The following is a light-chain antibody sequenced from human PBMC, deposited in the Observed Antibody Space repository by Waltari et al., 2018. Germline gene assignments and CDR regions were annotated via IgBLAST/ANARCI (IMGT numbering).Light chain of an antibody. CDR2: GAS. V-gene: IGKV1-9*01. CDR3: QQLIRFPTFT. Sequence: TQSPSFLSTSVGDRVTITCRASQDISSHLAWYQQKPGKAPRLLVYGASTLHSGVPSRFSGTGSGTEFTLTINNLQPEDFATYYCQQLIRFPTFTFGQGTKLQIE. J-gene: IGKJ2*01. CDR1: QDISSH.